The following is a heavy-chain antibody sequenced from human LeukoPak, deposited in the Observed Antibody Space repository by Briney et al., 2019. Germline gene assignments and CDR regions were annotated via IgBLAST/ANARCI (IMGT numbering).Heavy chain of an antibody. CDR2: INGDESST. J-gene: IGHJ4*02. CDR1: AFTFNTYW. V-gene: IGHV3-74*01. CDR3: ARGAKWAYYFDY. Sequence: GGSLRLSCAASAFTFNTYWMHWVRQVPGSGLEWVSRINGDESSTNYADSVKGRFTISRDNAKDTLYLNMNSLTAEDTAVYYCARGAKWAYYFDYWGQGTLVTVSS. D-gene: IGHD1-26*01.